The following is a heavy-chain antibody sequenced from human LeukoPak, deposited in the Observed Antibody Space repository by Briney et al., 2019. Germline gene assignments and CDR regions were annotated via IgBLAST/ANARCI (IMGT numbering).Heavy chain of an antibody. Sequence: SETLSLTCTVSGGSISSYYWSWIRQPPGKGLEWIGYIYYSGSTNYNPSLKSRVTISVDTSKNQFSLKLSSVTAADTAVYYCVRVSSGGSCYSGCWFDPWGQGTLVTVSS. V-gene: IGHV4-59*01. J-gene: IGHJ5*02. CDR1: GGSISSYY. CDR2: IYYSGST. CDR3: VRVSSGGSCYSGCWFDP. D-gene: IGHD2-15*01.